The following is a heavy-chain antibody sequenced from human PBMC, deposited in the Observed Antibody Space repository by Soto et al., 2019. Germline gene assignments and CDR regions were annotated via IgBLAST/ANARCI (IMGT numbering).Heavy chain of an antibody. CDR3: ARDHLILPAHDFFYGSDV. Sequence: PVGSLRLSCEVSGFTFSRYSMSWVRQSPGKGLEWVAKIPQDGVDGHYADSVKGRFTISRDNGKNSLYLQLNNLRAEDTAVYYCARDHLILPAHDFFYGSDVWGRGATVTVSS. CDR1: GFTFSRYS. D-gene: IGHD2-21*02. V-gene: IGHV3-7*03. CDR2: IPQDGVDG. J-gene: IGHJ6*02.